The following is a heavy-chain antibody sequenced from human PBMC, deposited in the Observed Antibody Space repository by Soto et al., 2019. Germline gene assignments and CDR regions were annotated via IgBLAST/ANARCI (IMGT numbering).Heavy chain of an antibody. J-gene: IGHJ4*02. CDR2: ISTDNART. Sequence: ASVKVSCKASGYTFTGYGISWVRQAPGQGLEWVGWISTDNARTNYAQKFQGRVTMTRETSTSTVYMELRSLRADDTAVFYCARDFHYFGSGTYHDIFDYWGQGTPVPVSS. D-gene: IGHD3-10*01. V-gene: IGHV1-18*01. CDR1: GYTFTGYG. CDR3: ARDFHYFGSGTYHDIFDY.